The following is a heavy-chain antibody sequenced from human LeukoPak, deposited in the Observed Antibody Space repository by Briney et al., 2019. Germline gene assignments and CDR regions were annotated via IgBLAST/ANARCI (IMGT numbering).Heavy chain of an antibody. CDR1: GYTLTDLS. CDR3: ATFPIVVLPTARDPYYFDY. V-gene: IGHV1-24*01. CDR2: FDPEDGET. Sequence: ASVTVSRKVSGYTLTDLSMHWVRQAPGKGLEWMGGFDPEDGETIYAQKFQGRVTMTDDTSTDTAYMELSSLRSEDTAVYYCATFPIVVLPTARDPYYFDYWGQGTLVTVSS. D-gene: IGHD2-2*01. J-gene: IGHJ4*02.